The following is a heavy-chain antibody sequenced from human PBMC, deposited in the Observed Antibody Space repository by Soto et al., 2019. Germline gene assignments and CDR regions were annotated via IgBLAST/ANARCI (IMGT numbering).Heavy chain of an antibody. D-gene: IGHD6-13*01. Sequence: QVQLVQSGAEVKKPGSSVKVSCKASGGTFSSYAISWVRQAPGQGLEWMGGIIPIFGTANYAQKFQGRVTITADESTSTAYMELSSLRSEDTAVYYCARVYLGSRQLVRDYYYGMDVWGQGTTVTVSS. V-gene: IGHV1-69*01. CDR1: GGTFSSYA. CDR2: IIPIFGTA. J-gene: IGHJ6*02. CDR3: ARVYLGSRQLVRDYYYGMDV.